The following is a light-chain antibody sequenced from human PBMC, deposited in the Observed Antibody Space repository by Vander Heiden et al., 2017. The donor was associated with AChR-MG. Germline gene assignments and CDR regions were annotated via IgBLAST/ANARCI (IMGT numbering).Light chain of an antibody. CDR2: QST. Sequence: YELTQPPSVSVSPGQTATITCSGDKLGEKYVCWYQQKPGQSPVLVMYQSTKRPPGIPERFSGSNSGSTATLTMSGTQAMDEADYYCQAWDSSSAVFGGGTRLTVL. V-gene: IGLV3-1*01. CDR3: QAWDSSSAV. J-gene: IGLJ3*02. CDR1: KLGEKY.